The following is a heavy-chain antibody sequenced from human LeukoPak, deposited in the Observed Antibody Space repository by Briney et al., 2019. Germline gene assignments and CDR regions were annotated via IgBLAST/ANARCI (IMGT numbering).Heavy chain of an antibody. CDR1: GYTFTSYG. D-gene: IGHD5-24*01. J-gene: IGHJ6*03. CDR3: ARGLIDGYNYGFGYYYYYYMDV. Sequence: GASVKVSSKASGYTFTSYGISWVRQAPGQGLEWMGWISAYNGNTNYAQKFQGRVTITADKSTSTAYMELSSLRSGDTAVYYCARGLIDGYNYGFGYYYYYYMDVWGKGTTVTVSS. V-gene: IGHV1-18*01. CDR2: ISAYNGNT.